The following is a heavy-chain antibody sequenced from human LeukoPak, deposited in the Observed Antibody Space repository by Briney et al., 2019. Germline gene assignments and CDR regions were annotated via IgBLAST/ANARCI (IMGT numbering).Heavy chain of an antibody. V-gene: IGHV6-1*01. D-gene: IGHD6-13*01. CDR1: GDSVSSNSAA. Sequence: SQTLSLTCAISGDSVSSNSAAWNWIRQSPSRGLEWLGRTYYRSKWYNDYAVSVKSRITINPDTSKNQFSLQLNSVTPEDAAVYYCARGGVAAGKNWFDPWGQGTLVTVSS. CDR3: ARGGVAAGKNWFDP. CDR2: TYYRSKWYN. J-gene: IGHJ5*02.